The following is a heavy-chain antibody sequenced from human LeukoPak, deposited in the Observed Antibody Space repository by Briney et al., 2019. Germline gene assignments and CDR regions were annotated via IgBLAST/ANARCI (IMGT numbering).Heavy chain of an antibody. J-gene: IGHJ6*03. CDR1: GYTFSAYY. D-gene: IGHD5-18*01. Sequence: GASVKVSCKASGYTFSAYYMHWVRPAPGQGLEWMGWINPNSGGTNYAQKFQGRVTMTRDTSISTAYMELSSLRSDDTAVYYCARASVWIRPNLPENYYYIDVWGKGTTVTVSS. CDR2: INPNSGGT. V-gene: IGHV1-2*02. CDR3: ARASVWIRPNLPENYYYIDV.